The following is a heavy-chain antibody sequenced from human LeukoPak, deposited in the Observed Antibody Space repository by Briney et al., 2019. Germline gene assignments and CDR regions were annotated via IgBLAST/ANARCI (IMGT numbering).Heavy chain of an antibody. D-gene: IGHD3-3*01. CDR3: ARDGRIFGVVYYYYMDV. Sequence: PGGSLRLSCAASGFTFSHYSMHWVRQAPGKGLEWVAVISYDGSNKYYADSVKGRFTISRDNSKNTLYLQMNSLRAEDTAVYYCARDGRIFGVVYYYYMDVWGKGTTVTVSS. J-gene: IGHJ6*03. CDR2: ISYDGSNK. V-gene: IGHV3-30-3*01. CDR1: GFTFSHYS.